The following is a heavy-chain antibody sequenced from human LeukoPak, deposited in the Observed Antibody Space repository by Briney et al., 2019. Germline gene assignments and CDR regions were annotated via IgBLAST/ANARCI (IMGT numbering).Heavy chain of an antibody. D-gene: IGHD3-22*01. CDR1: EFAFGSYA. J-gene: IGHJ4*02. Sequence: GGSLRLSCAASEFAFGSYAMSWVRQAPGKGLEWVSAISGSGGSTYYADSVKGRFTISRDNSKNTLYLQMNSLRAEDTAVYYCAKRSGSYYDSSGYFMYYFDYWGQGTLVTVSS. CDR2: ISGSGGST. V-gene: IGHV3-23*01. CDR3: AKRSGSYYDSSGYFMYYFDY.